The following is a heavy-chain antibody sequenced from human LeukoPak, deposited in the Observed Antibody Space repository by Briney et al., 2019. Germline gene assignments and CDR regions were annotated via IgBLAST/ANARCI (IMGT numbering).Heavy chain of an antibody. D-gene: IGHD3-10*01. CDR2: ISAYNGNT. CDR1: GYTFTSYG. CDR3: ARVRYYGSGSGNYFDY. J-gene: IGHJ4*02. V-gene: IGHV1-18*01. Sequence: GASVKVSCKASGYTFTSYGISWVRQAPGQGLEWMGWISAYNGNTNYAQKLQGRVTMTTDTSTSTAYMELRSLRSDDTAVYYCARVRYYGSGSGNYFDYWGQGTLVTVSS.